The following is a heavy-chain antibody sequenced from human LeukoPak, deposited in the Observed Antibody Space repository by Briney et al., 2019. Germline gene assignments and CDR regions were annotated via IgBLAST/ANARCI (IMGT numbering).Heavy chain of an antibody. V-gene: IGHV3-23*01. CDR2: ISEESERI. J-gene: IGHJ4*02. CDR1: GFMLSDYA. D-gene: IGHD3-10*01. CDR3: VKQQVDGSAFYDY. Sequence: AGGSLRLSCAASGFMLSDYAMTWARQAPGKGLDYVGSISEESERIYYADSVKGRFTISRDNSKNTMYLQMNSLRTEDTAVYYRVKQQVDGSAFYDYWGQGTLVTVSS.